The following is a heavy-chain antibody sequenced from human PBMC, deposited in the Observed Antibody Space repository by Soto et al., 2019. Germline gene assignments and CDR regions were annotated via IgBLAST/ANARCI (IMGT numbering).Heavy chain of an antibody. J-gene: IGHJ3*02. CDR2: INHSGSP. D-gene: IGHD3-10*01. V-gene: IGHV4-34*02. CDR1: GGSLSGYY. Sequence: QLHVEQRGTGLLKPSETLSLTCDVYGGSLSGYYWSWIRQAPGKCLEWIVEINHSGSPNYNPSLQSRVSVSVDTSKTHFSLKLSSVTAADTAVYYCATFPPEGRTATPRGDDAFDIWGQGTLVTVSS. CDR3: ATFPPEGRTATPRGDDAFDI.